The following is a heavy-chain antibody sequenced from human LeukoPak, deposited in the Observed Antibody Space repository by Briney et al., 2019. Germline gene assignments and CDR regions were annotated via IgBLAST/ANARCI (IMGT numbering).Heavy chain of an antibody. V-gene: IGHV1-46*01. Sequence: ASVKASCKASGYTFTGYYMHWARQAPGEGLEWMGIINPSGGSTSYAQKFQGRVTMTRDMSTSTVYMELSSLRSEDTAVYYCARVAAEVVGVPGAIGFGWLRRDYYYMDVWGKGTTVTVSS. J-gene: IGHJ6*03. CDR2: INPSGGST. D-gene: IGHD2-2*02. CDR3: ARVAAEVVGVPGAIGFGWLRRDYYYMDV. CDR1: GYTFTGYY.